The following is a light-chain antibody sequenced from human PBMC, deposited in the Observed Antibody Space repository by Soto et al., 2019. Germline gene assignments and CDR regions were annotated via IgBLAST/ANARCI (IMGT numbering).Light chain of an antibody. Sequence: DVVLTQTPLFLSVTPVQPASISFVSTHILLHSDGKTYSYCFLHKACHPPHLLIYEVSNRFSGVSDRLSGSGSGTDFTLKISRVEADDVGIYYCMQSIKLPYTFGQGTKVDIK. CDR1: HILLHSDGKTY. V-gene: IGKV2D-29*01. CDR3: MQSIKLPYT. CDR2: EVS. J-gene: IGKJ2*01.